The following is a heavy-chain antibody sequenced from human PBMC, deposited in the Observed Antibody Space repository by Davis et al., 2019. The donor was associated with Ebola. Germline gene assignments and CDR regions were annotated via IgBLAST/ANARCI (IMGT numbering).Heavy chain of an antibody. V-gene: IGHV3-48*02. CDR2: ISSSSSTI. CDR3: ARDKAYCGGDCPSGWFDP. CDR1: GFTFSSYS. J-gene: IGHJ5*02. Sequence: PGGSLRLSCAASGFTFSSYSMNWVRQAPGKGLEWVSYISSSSSTIYYADSVKGRFTISRDNAKNSLYLQMNSLRDEDTAVYYCARDKAYCGGDCPSGWFDPWGQGTLVTVSS. D-gene: IGHD2-21*02.